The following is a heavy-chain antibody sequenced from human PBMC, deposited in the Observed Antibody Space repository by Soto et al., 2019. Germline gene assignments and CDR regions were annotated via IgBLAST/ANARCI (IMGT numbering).Heavy chain of an antibody. D-gene: IGHD3-22*01. CDR1: GGSMSSYY. V-gene: IGHV4-59*01. J-gene: IGHJ5*02. CDR3: ARDLNYYDSSGEPWFDP. Sequence: SXSVSLTCTVSGGSMSSYYWSWIRQPPGKGLEWIGYIYYSGSTNYNPSLKSRVTISVDTSKNQFSLKLSSVTAADTAVYYCARDLNYYDSSGEPWFDPWGQGTLVTVSS. CDR2: IYYSGST.